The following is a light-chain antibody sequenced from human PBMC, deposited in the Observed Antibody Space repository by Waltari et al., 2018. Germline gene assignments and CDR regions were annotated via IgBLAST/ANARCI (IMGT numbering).Light chain of an antibody. Sequence: DIQMTQSPSTLSASVGDRVTITCRASHSISDWLSWYQQKPEKAPKLLISKASSLESGVPSRFSGSGSGTEFSLTISSLQPDDCATYYCQQYTSWLTFGGGTKVEIK. CDR2: KAS. V-gene: IGKV1-5*03. CDR3: QQYTSWLT. J-gene: IGKJ4*01. CDR1: HSISDW.